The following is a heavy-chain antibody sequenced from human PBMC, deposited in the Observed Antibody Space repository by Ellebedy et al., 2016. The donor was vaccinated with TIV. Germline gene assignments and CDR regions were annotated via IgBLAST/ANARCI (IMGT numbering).Heavy chain of an antibody. Sequence: MPSETLSLTCTVSGGSISSYYWSWIRQPPGKGLEWIGYIYYSGSTNYNPSLKSRVTISVDTSKNQFSLKLSSVTAADTAVYYCARVRGDYGDLVDYWGQGTLVTVSS. CDR1: GGSISSYY. D-gene: IGHD4-17*01. J-gene: IGHJ4*02. V-gene: IGHV4-59*01. CDR3: ARVRGDYGDLVDY. CDR2: IYYSGST.